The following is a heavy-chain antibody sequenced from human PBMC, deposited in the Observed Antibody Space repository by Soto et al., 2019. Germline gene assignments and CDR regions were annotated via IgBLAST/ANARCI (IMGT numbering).Heavy chain of an antibody. J-gene: IGHJ6*02. D-gene: IGHD3-3*01. CDR3: ARSKGEYYDFLSGGMDV. Sequence: QVQLVESGGGVVQPGRSLRLSCAASGFTFSSYAMHWVRQAPGKGLEWVAVISYDGSNKYYADSVKGRFTISRDNSKNTLYLQMNSLRAEDTAVYYCARSKGEYYDFLSGGMDVWGQGTTVTVSS. CDR2: ISYDGSNK. V-gene: IGHV3-30-3*01. CDR1: GFTFSSYA.